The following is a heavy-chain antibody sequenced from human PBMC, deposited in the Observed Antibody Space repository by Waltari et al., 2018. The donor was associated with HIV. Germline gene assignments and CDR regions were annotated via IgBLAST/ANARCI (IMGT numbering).Heavy chain of an antibody. CDR1: GGSISSYS. D-gene: IGHD3-22*01. Sequence: QVQLQESGPGLVKPSETLSLTCTVSGGSISSYSWSWIRQPPGKGLEWIGFIYYSGSTNYNPSLKSRDTISVDTSKNQFALKLSSVTAADTAVDYCARDRYDSSGYNLRGYYYGMDVWGQGTTVTVSS. J-gene: IGHJ6*02. V-gene: IGHV4-59*01. CDR2: IYYSGST. CDR3: ARDRYDSSGYNLRGYYYGMDV.